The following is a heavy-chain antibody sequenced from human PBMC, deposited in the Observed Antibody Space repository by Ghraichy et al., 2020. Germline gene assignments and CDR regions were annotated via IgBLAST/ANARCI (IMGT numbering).Heavy chain of an antibody. D-gene: IGHD4-17*01. Sequence: GGSLRLSCAASGFTFSDYYMSWIRQAPGKGLEWVSYISSSSSYTNYADSVKGRFTISRDNAKNSLYLQMNSLRAEDTAVYYCARVNYGDYSGSWYFDLWGRGTLVTVSS. CDR3: ARVNYGDYSGSWYFDL. V-gene: IGHV3-11*06. CDR1: GFTFSDYY. J-gene: IGHJ2*01. CDR2: ISSSSSYT.